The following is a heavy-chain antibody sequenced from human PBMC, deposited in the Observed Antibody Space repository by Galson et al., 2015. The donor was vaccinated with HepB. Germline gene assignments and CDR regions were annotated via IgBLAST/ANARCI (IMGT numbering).Heavy chain of an antibody. CDR1: GYTFSIDG. CDR3: ARARYSSSPPDY. V-gene: IGHV1-18*01. J-gene: IGHJ4*02. D-gene: IGHD6-6*01. Sequence: SVKVSCKASGYTFSIDGLTWVRQAPGQGLEWVGWISAYNGNTNYAQKLQGRVTVTTDTSTSTAYMELRSLRSDDTAVYYCARARYSSSPPDYWGQGTLVTVSS. CDR2: ISAYNGNT.